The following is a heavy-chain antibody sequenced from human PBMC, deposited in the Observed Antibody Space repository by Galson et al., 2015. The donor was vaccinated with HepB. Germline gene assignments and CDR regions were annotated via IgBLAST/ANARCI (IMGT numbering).Heavy chain of an antibody. CDR2: ISYDVINK. D-gene: IGHD2-2*01. J-gene: IGHJ4*02. CDR1: GFTFNNFA. Sequence: SLRLSCAASGFTFNNFAMHWVRQAPGKGLEWLAVISYDVINKNYADSVKGRFTISRDNSKNTLYLQMSSPKTEDTAVYFCAKDSAWRTIRMPDYWGQGTRVTVSS. V-gene: IGHV3-30*18. CDR3: AKDSAWRTIRMPDY.